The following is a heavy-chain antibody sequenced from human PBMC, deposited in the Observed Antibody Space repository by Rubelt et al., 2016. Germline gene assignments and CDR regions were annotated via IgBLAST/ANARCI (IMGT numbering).Heavy chain of an antibody. Sequence: QVQLVESGGGVVQPGRSLRLSCAASGFTFSSYGMHWVRQAPGKGLEWVAVISYDGSNKYYADSVKGRFTISRDNSKNTRYLQMNSLRAEDTAVYYCARDSAKYQLLIGYYYFGMDVWGQGTTVTVSS. J-gene: IGHJ6*02. D-gene: IGHD2-2*01. CDR2: ISYDGSNK. CDR3: ARDSAKYQLLIGYYYFGMDV. CDR1: GFTFSSYG. V-gene: IGHV3-30*03.